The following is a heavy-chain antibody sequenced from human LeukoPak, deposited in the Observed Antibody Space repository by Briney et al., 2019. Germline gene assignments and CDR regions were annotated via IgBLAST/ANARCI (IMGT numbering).Heavy chain of an antibody. V-gene: IGHV3-30*03. CDR1: GFTFSTNG. D-gene: IGHD3/OR15-3a*01. Sequence: GGSLRLSCAASGFTFSTNGMHWVRQAPGKGLEWVSLITYDGLKTSYADSVKGRFTISRDKSTNTLYLQMNSLRVEDTAVYYCARDFSWTFVFWGQGTLVTVSS. CDR2: ITYDGLKT. J-gene: IGHJ4*02. CDR3: ARDFSWTFVF.